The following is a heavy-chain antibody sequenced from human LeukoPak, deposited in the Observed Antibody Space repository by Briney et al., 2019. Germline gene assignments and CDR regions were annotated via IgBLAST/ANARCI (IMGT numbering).Heavy chain of an antibody. CDR2: VYGSGSI. J-gene: IGHJ4*02. CDR3: ARATWTNFYFDY. Sequence: SETLSLTCIVSGGSISGYYWGWIRQPPGKGLEWIGYVYGSGSINYNPSLRSRVTISEDTSKNQFSLKVTSVTAADTAVYYCARATWTNFYFDYWGQGALVTVSS. D-gene: IGHD1-1*01. V-gene: IGHV4-59*08. CDR1: GGSISGYY.